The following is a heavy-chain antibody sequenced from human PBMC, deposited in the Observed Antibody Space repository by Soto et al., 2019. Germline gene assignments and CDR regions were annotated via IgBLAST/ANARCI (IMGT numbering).Heavy chain of an antibody. CDR3: AKDYGSGSYGP. CDR1: GFTFSDYA. Sequence: EVQLLESGGGLVQPGGSLRLSCAASGFTFSDYAMGSVRQAPGKGLEWVSSISDSGGSTYYADSVKGRFTISRDNSKNTLYLQMNSLRAEDTAVYYCAKDYGSGSYGPWGQGTPVTVSS. J-gene: IGHJ5*02. D-gene: IGHD3-10*01. V-gene: IGHV3-23*01. CDR2: ISDSGGST.